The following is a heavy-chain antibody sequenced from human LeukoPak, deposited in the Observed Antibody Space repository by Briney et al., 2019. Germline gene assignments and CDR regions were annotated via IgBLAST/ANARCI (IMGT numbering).Heavy chain of an antibody. V-gene: IGHV4-39*01. CDR2: IHHSGNT. CDR1: GGSISSSDHY. Sequence: SETLSLTCSVSGGSISSSDHYWGWIRQPPGKGLEWIGSIHHSGNTYYNPSLKSRVTMSVDTSKTQFSLKLSSVTAPDTAVYYCATTGPGYYFGLDVWGQGTTVTVSS. D-gene: IGHD1-14*01. CDR3: ATTGPGYYFGLDV. J-gene: IGHJ6*02.